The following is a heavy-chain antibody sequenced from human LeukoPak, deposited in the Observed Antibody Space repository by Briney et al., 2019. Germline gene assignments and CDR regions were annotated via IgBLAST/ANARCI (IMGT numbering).Heavy chain of an antibody. J-gene: IGHJ4*02. CDR1: GGSFSGYS. CDR2: INHSGST. Sequence: SETLSLTCAVYGGSFSGYSWSWIRQPPGKGLEWIGEINHSGSTNYNPSLKSRVTISIDTSKNQFSLKLSSVTAADTAVYYCARHNDCTNGVCYHLFDYWGQGTLVTVSS. D-gene: IGHD2-8*01. CDR3: ARHNDCTNGVCYHLFDY. V-gene: IGHV4-34*01.